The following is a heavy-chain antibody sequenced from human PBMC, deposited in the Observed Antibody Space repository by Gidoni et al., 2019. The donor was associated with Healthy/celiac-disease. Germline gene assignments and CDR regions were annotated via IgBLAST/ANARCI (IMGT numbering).Heavy chain of an antibody. Sequence: EVQLVESGGGLGKPEGSRGLACAASGFTFRSNSMNWVRQAPGKGLEWVSSSSRSSSYIYYADSVKGPFTISSDNAKYLLYLQLNSLSAEDTAVYYCARDMSSGYSERYNWFDPWGQGTLVTVSS. V-gene: IGHV3-21*01. D-gene: IGHD3-22*01. CDR2: SSRSSSYI. J-gene: IGHJ5*02. CDR3: ARDMSSGYSERYNWFDP. CDR1: GFTFRSNS.